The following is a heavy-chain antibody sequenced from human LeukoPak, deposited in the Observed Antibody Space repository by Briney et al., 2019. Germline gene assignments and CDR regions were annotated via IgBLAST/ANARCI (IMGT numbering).Heavy chain of an antibody. J-gene: IGHJ5*02. CDR2: ISAYNGNT. Sequence: ASVKVSCKASGYTFTSYGISWVRQAPGQGLEWMGWISAYNGNTNYAQKPQGRVTMSTDTSTRTAYMELRSLRSDDTAVYYCAREGDNSGYFQNWFDPWGQGTLVTVSS. CDR1: GYTFTSYG. CDR3: AREGDNSGYFQNWFDP. V-gene: IGHV1-18*01. D-gene: IGHD3-22*01.